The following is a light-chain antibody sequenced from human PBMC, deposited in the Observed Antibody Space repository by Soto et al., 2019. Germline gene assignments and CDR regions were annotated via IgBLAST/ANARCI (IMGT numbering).Light chain of an antibody. CDR3: QQRSNWPIT. CDR1: QSVSSSY. Sequence: EIVMTQYPDTLSVSPGETVTLSCRASQSVSSSYLAWYQQKPGQAPRLLIYGASSRATGIPDRFSGSGSGTDFTLTISSLEPEDFAVYYCQQRSNWPITFGQGTRLEIK. CDR2: GAS. V-gene: IGKV3D-20*02. J-gene: IGKJ5*01.